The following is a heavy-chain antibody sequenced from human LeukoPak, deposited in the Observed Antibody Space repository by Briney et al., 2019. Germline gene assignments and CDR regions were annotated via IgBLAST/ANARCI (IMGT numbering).Heavy chain of an antibody. V-gene: IGHV3-23*01. CDR1: GFTFNSYA. J-gene: IGHJ3*02. Sequence: GGSLRLSCAVSGFTFNSYAMSWVRQAPGKGREWVSSIIGRVGRTFYADSVKGRFTISRDNSKYTLYLQTNSLRAEDTAVYYCARDGDSGSYRWEAFDIWGQGTMVTVFS. CDR3: ARDGDSGSYRWEAFDI. D-gene: IGHD1-26*01. CDR2: IIGRVGRT.